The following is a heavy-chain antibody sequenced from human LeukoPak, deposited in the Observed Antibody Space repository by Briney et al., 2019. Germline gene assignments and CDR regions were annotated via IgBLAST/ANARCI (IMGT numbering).Heavy chain of an antibody. V-gene: IGHV4-61*02. J-gene: IGHJ4*02. CDR2: IYTSGST. CDR1: GGSISSGSYY. CDR3: ARLITIPVSGYYFDY. D-gene: IGHD3-3*01. Sequence: SQTLSLTCTVSGGSISSGSYYWRWIRQPAGKGLEWIGRIYTSGSTNYNPSLKSRFTISVDTSKNQFSLKLSSVTAADTAVYYCARLITIPVSGYYFDYWGQGTLVTVSS.